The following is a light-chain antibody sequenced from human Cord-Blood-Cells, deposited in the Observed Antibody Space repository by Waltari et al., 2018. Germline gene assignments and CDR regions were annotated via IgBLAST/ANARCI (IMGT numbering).Light chain of an antibody. J-gene: IGKJ3*01. V-gene: IGKV4-1*01. CDR3: QQYYSTFT. CDR1: QSVLYSSNNKNY. Sequence: DIVMTLSPDSLAVSLGERATINCKSSQSVLYSSNNKNYLAWYQQKPGQPPKLLIYWASTRESGVPDRFSGSGSGTDFTLTISSLQAEDVAVYYCQQYYSTFTFGPGTKVDIK. CDR2: WAS.